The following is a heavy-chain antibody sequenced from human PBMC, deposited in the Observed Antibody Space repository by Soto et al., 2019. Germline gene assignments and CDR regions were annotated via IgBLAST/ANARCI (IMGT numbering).Heavy chain of an antibody. CDR2: INHSGST. V-gene: IGHV4-34*01. Sequence: QVQLQQWGAGLLKPSETLSLTCAVYGGSFSGYYWSWIRQPPGKGLEWIGEINHSGSTNYNPSLKSRVTISVDTSKNQFSLKLSSVTAADTAVYYCARGLRFGRYCSSTSCYSFYFDYWGQGTLVTVSS. D-gene: IGHD2-2*02. CDR3: ARGLRFGRYCSSTSCYSFYFDY. CDR1: GGSFSGYY. J-gene: IGHJ4*02.